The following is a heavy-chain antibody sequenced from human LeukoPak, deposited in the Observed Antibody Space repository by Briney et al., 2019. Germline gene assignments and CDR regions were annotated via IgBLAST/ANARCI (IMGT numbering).Heavy chain of an antibody. V-gene: IGHV4-4*07. Sequence: KPSETLSLTCTVSGGSISRYYWSWIRQPAGKGLEWIGRIYSSGSTNYNPSLKSRATMSVDTSKNQFSLKLSSVTAADTAVYYCARGLYRYGRSTFDYWGQGTLVTVSS. CDR2: IYSSGST. CDR3: ARGLYRYGRSTFDY. D-gene: IGHD2-2*02. CDR1: GGSISRYY. J-gene: IGHJ4*02.